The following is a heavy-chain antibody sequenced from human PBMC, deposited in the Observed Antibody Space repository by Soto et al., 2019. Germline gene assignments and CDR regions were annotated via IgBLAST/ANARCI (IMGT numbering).Heavy chain of an antibody. Sequence: QVQLGQSGAEVKKPGSSVKVSCKSSGGSFRTYAISWVRQAPGQGPEWMGAIMSVFGSATYAQRFQGRVTITADESTSTSYMELSGLTSGDAAVYYCAASSGFYEAMSVWGQGTTVTVSS. J-gene: IGHJ6*02. CDR2: IMSVFGSA. CDR1: GGSFRTYA. V-gene: IGHV1-69*01. D-gene: IGHD3-3*01. CDR3: AASSGFYEAMSV.